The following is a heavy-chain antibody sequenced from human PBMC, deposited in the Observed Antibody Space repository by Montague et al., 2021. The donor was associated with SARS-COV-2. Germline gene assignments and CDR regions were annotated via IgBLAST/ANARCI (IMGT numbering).Heavy chain of an antibody. CDR1: GGSISSGSYY. Sequence: TLSLTCTVSGGSISSGSYYWSWIRQPAGKGLEWIGRIYTSGGTNYNPSLKSRVTISVDTSKDQFPLKLSSVTAADTAVYYCARLLRWGLIATEYYFDYWGQGTLVTVSS. D-gene: IGHD6-25*01. CDR2: IYTSGGT. V-gene: IGHV4-61*02. CDR3: ARLLRWGLIATEYYFDY. J-gene: IGHJ4*02.